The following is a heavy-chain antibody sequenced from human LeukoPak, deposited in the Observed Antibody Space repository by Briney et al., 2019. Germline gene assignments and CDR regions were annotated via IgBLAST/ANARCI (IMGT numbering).Heavy chain of an antibody. CDR2: MNPNSGNT. CDR1: GYTFTSYD. CDR3: ARLPRGYYDSSGQNWFDP. V-gene: IGHV1-8*02. D-gene: IGHD3-22*01. Sequence: ASVKVSCKASGYTFTSYDINWVRQAPGQGLEWMGWMNPNSGNTSYAQKFQGRVTMTRNTSISTAYMELSSLRSEDTAVYYCARLPRGYYDSSGQNWFDPWGQGTLVTVSS. J-gene: IGHJ5*02.